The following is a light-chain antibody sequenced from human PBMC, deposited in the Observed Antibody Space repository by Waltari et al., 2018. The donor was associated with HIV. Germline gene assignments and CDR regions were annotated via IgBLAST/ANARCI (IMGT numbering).Light chain of an antibody. CDR3: SSYPGSFPWV. J-gene: IGLJ3*02. Sequence: QSALTQPPSASGSPGQSVTISCTGSSSDVGGYNYVSWYQQHPGKAPKLIIYEVTKRPSGVPDRFSGSKSCNTASLTVSGLQAEDEADYYCSSYPGSFPWVFGGGTKLPVL. V-gene: IGLV2-8*01. CDR1: SSDVGGYNY. CDR2: EVT.